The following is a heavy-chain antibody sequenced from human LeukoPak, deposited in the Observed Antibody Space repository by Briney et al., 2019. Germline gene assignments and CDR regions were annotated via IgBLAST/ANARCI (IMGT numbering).Heavy chain of an antibody. Sequence: ASVKVSCKASGYTFTSYGISWVRQAPGQGLEWMGWISAYNGNTNYAQKLQGRVTMTTDTSTSTAYMELRSLRSDDTAVYYCARGRGGDGLNSGYDSGGIDYWGQGTLVTVSS. D-gene: IGHD5-12*01. CDR1: GYTFTSYG. CDR2: ISAYNGNT. CDR3: ARGRGGDGLNSGYDSGGIDY. J-gene: IGHJ4*02. V-gene: IGHV1-18*01.